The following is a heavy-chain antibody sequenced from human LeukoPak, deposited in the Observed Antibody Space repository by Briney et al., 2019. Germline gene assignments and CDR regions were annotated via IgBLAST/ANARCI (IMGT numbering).Heavy chain of an antibody. D-gene: IGHD2-15*01. V-gene: IGHV3-30-3*01. CDR1: GFIFSTYA. CDR2: ISHDGNKK. CDR3: AGWPL. Sequence: PGRSPRLSCEASGFIFSTYAMHWVRQAPGKGLEWISLISHDGNKKYYADSARGRFTISRDNSKNTLYLEMNSLKFEDTGVYYCAGWPLWGQGTLVTVSS. J-gene: IGHJ4*02.